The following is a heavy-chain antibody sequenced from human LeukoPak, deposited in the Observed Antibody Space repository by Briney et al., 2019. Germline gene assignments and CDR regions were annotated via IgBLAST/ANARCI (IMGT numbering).Heavy chain of an antibody. CDR3: ASTYYYGSGSYYNSDY. CDR1: GFTVSSNY. V-gene: IGHV3-21*01. Sequence: GGSLRLSCAASGFTVSSNYMSWVRQAPGKGLEWVSSISSSSSYIYYADSVKGRFTISRDNAKNSLYLQMNSLRAEDTAVYYCASTYYYGSGSYYNSDYWGQGTLVTVSS. J-gene: IGHJ4*02. D-gene: IGHD3-10*01. CDR2: ISSSSSYI.